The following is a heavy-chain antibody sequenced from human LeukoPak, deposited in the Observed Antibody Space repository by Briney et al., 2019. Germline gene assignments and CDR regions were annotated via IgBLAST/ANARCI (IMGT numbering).Heavy chain of an antibody. D-gene: IGHD5-18*01. CDR3: ARDTWIQLFYSGPIEAFDI. Sequence: ASVKVSCKASGYTFTSYGISWVRQAPGQGLEWMGWISAYSGNTNYAQKLQGRVTMTTDTSTSTAYMELRSQRSDDTSVYYCARDTWIQLFYSGPIEAFDIWGQGTMVTVFS. CDR1: GYTFTSYG. V-gene: IGHV1-18*01. CDR2: ISAYSGNT. J-gene: IGHJ3*02.